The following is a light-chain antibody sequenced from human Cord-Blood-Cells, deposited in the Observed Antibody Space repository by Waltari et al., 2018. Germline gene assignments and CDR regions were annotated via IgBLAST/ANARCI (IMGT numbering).Light chain of an antibody. CDR2: AAS. Sequence: DIQMTQSPSSLSASVGDRVTITCRASQSIRSYLNWYQQKPGKAPKLLIDAASSLQSGVPSRCSGIGSATDFTLSISSLQPVDFATYYCQQCYSTLFTFGPGTKVDIK. J-gene: IGKJ3*01. CDR3: QQCYSTLFT. CDR1: QSIRSY. V-gene: IGKV1-39*01.